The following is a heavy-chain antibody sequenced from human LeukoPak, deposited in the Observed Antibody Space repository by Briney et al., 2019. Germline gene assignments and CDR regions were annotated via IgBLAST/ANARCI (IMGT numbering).Heavy chain of an antibody. CDR1: GGSISSYY. Sequence: PSETLSLTCTVSGGSISSYYWSWIRQPPGKGLEWIGYVYFSGSASYNPSLQSRVSISIHTSKVQFSLKLDSVTAADTAVYYCASGPNWGSDYWGQGTLVTVSS. D-gene: IGHD7-27*01. CDR2: VYFSGSA. CDR3: ASGPNWGSDY. V-gene: IGHV4-59*01. J-gene: IGHJ4*02.